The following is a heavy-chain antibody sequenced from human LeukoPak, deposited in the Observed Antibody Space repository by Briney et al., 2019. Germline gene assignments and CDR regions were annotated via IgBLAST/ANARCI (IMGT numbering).Heavy chain of an antibody. D-gene: IGHD1-7*01. CDR3: ARENWYYDY. CDR2: VYPNNGGT. CDR1: GYTFTGYH. Sequence: GASVKVPCKASGYTFTGYHLHWVRQAPGQGLEWLGWVYPNNGGTNYAQKFQGRVTMTRDTSINTAYMELSSLRSDDTVVYYCARENWYYDYWGQGTLVTVSS. V-gene: IGHV1-2*02. J-gene: IGHJ4*02.